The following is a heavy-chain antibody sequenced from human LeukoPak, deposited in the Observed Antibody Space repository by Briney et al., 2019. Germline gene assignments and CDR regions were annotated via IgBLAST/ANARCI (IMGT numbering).Heavy chain of an antibody. CDR1: GFTFDDYA. V-gene: IGHV3-9*01. CDR3: AKEARYSSGWYRLDY. Sequence: GGSLRLSCAASGFTFDDYAMHWVRQAPGKGLEWVSGISWNSGSIGYADSVKGRFTISRDNAKSSLYLQMNSLRAEDTALYYCAKEARYSSGWYRLDYWGQGTLVTVSS. CDR2: ISWNSGSI. J-gene: IGHJ4*02. D-gene: IGHD6-19*01.